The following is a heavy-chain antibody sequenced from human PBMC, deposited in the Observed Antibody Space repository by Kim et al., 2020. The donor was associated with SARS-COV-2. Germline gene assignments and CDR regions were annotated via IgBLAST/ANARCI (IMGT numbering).Heavy chain of an antibody. CDR1: GFTFSSYA. D-gene: IGHD4-17*01. CDR3: AKVNDYGDYLQWYFDL. J-gene: IGHJ2*01. V-gene: IGHV3-23*01. Sequence: GGSLRLSCAASGFTFSSYAMSWVRQAPEKGLEWVSGISASGATPYYADSVKGRVTISRDNSKNTLYLQMNSLRAEDTAVYYCAKVNDYGDYLQWYFDLWG. CDR2: ISASGATP.